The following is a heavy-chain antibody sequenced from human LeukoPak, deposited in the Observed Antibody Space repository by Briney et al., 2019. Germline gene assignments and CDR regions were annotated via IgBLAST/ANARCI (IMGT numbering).Heavy chain of an antibody. CDR2: INPNSGGT. Sequence: GASVKVSCKASGYTFTGYYMHWVRQAPGQGLEWMGWINPNSGGTNYAQKFQGRVTMTRDTSISTAYMELSRLRSDDTAVYYCAREDYGSGSYPGGWFDPWGQGTLVTVSS. CDR3: AREDYGSGSYPGGWFDP. D-gene: IGHD3-10*01. J-gene: IGHJ5*02. V-gene: IGHV1-2*02. CDR1: GYTFTGYY.